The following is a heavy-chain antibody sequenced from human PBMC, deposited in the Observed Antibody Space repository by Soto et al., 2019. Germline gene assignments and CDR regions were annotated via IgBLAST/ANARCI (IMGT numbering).Heavy chain of an antibody. CDR3: ARVDYYDSSGYYGY. Sequence: QVQLVQSGAEVKKPGASVKVSCKASGYTFTIYGISWVRQAPGQGLEWMGWISGYNGNTDYAQNLQDRVNLTTDASTGSVYMELRSLRSADTAVYYCARVDYYDSSGYYGYWGQGTLITVSS. V-gene: IGHV1-18*04. J-gene: IGHJ4*02. D-gene: IGHD3-22*01. CDR1: GYTFTIYG. CDR2: ISGYNGNT.